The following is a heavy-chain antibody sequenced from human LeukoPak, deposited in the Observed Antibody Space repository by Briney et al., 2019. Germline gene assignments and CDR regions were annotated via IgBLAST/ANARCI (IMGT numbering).Heavy chain of an antibody. CDR1: GFTFSSYG. J-gene: IGHJ6*03. Sequence: GGSLRLSCAASGFTFSSYGMHWVRQAPGKGLEWVAFIRYDGSNKYYADSVKGRFTISRDNSKNTLYLQMNSLRAEDTAVYYCAKVLTANYYYYYYMDAWGKGTTVTISS. CDR3: AKVLTANYYYYYYMDA. V-gene: IGHV3-30*02. CDR2: IRYDGSNK.